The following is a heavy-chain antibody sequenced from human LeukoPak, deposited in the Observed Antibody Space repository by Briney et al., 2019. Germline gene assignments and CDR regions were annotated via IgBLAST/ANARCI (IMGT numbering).Heavy chain of an antibody. V-gene: IGHV3-9*01. CDR2: ISWNSGSI. Sequence: GGSLRLSCAASGFTFDDYAMHWVRQAPGKGLERVSGISWNSGSIGYADSVKGRFTISRDNAKNSLYLQMNSLRAEDTALYYCAKDMDGIAAAGTGTHGGFDYWGQGTLVTVSS. J-gene: IGHJ4*02. CDR3: AKDMDGIAAAGTGTHGGFDY. CDR1: GFTFDDYA. D-gene: IGHD6-13*01.